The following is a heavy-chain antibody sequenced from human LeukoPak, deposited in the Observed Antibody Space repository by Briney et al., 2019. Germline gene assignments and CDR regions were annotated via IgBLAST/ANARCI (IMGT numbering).Heavy chain of an antibody. Sequence: GGSLRLSCAASGFTFSNAWMTWVRQAPGKGLEWVGRIKSKTDCGTTDYAASVKGRFTISRDDSKNTLYLQMNSLKTEDTAVYYCTREAVTANGYFDYWGQGTLVTVSS. J-gene: IGHJ4*02. V-gene: IGHV3-15*01. CDR1: GFTFSNAW. CDR3: TREAVTANGYFDY. D-gene: IGHD2-21*02. CDR2: IKSKTDCGTT.